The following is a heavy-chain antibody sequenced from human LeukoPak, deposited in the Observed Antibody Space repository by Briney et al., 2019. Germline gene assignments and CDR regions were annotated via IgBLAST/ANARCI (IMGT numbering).Heavy chain of an antibody. CDR3: ARGIRRITIFGVVIIRGNWFDP. Sequence: SETLSLTCAVYGGSFSGYYWSWIRQPPGKGLEWIGEINHSGSTNYNPSLKSRVTISVDTSKNQFSLKLSSVTAADTAVYYCARGIRRITIFGVVIIRGNWFDPWGQGTLVTVSS. J-gene: IGHJ5*02. V-gene: IGHV4-34*01. D-gene: IGHD3-3*01. CDR2: INHSGST. CDR1: GGSFSGYY.